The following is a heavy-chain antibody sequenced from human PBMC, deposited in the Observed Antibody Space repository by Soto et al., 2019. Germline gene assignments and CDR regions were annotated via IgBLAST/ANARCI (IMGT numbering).Heavy chain of an antibody. D-gene: IGHD3-10*01. CDR1: GFTFSSYA. CDR2: ISGSGGST. J-gene: IGHJ4*02. Sequence: EVQLLESGGGLVQPGGSLRLSCAASGFTFSSYAMSWVRQAPGKGLEWVSAISGSGGSTYYADSVKGRFTLSRDNSKNTRYLQMNSLRAEDTAVYYCAKASGWFGEFDYWGQGTLVTVSS. CDR3: AKASGWFGEFDY. V-gene: IGHV3-23*01.